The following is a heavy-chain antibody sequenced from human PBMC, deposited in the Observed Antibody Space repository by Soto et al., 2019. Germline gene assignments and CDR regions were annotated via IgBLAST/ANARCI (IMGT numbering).Heavy chain of an antibody. CDR2: IYQSGST. Sequence: QLQLQESGSGLVKPSQTLSLTCAVSGGSISSGGYSWSWIRQPPGKGLEWIGYIYQSGSTYYNPSLKSRVTISVDRSKNQFSLKLSSVTAADTAVHYCARAGGLGAVAVDYWGQGTLVTVSS. D-gene: IGHD6-19*01. CDR3: ARAGGLGAVAVDY. V-gene: IGHV4-30-2*01. CDR1: GGSISSGGYS. J-gene: IGHJ4*02.